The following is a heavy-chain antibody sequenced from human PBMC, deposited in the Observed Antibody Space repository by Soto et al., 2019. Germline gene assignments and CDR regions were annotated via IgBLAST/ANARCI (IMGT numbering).Heavy chain of an antibody. Sequence: QVQLQESGPGLVKPSETLSLTCTVSGGSVSSGSYYWSWIRQPPGQGLEWIGYIYYSGSTNYNPSLKSRVTISVDTSKNQFSLKLSSVTAADTAVYYCARETVAGNYGMDVWGQGTTVTVSS. V-gene: IGHV4-61*01. CDR1: GGSVSSGSYY. J-gene: IGHJ6*02. CDR3: ARETVAGNYGMDV. D-gene: IGHD6-19*01. CDR2: IYYSGST.